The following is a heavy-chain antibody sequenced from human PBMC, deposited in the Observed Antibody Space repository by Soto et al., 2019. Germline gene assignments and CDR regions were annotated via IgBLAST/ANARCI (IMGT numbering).Heavy chain of an antibody. J-gene: IGHJ6*02. CDR3: ARDPGRRYYGSGSDYYYYYGMDV. Sequence: GGGYRIMKNQHPGKGLEWIGYIYYSGSTYYNPSLKSRVTISVDTSKNQFSLKLSSVTAADTAVYYCARDPGRRYYGSGSDYYYYYGMDVWGQGTTVTVSS. CDR1: GGGY. D-gene: IGHD3-10*01. V-gene: IGHV4-31*02. CDR2: IYYSGST.